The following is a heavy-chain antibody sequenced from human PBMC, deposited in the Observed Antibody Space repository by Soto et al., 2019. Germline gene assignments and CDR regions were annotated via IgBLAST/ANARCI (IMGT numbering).Heavy chain of an antibody. J-gene: IGHJ3*02. D-gene: IGHD2-8*01. CDR3: AREVNVVALSDAFDI. CDR2: ISNRGTP. CDR1: GDSISSDNYF. Sequence: QVQLQESGPGLVKPSQTLSLICTVSGDSISSDNYFWSWLRQPPGQGLEWIGYISNRGTPYYNPSLKSRVTISLDTSRNRFSLDMYSVTAADTAVYYCAREVNVVALSDAFDIWGQGTMVTVSS. V-gene: IGHV4-30-4*01.